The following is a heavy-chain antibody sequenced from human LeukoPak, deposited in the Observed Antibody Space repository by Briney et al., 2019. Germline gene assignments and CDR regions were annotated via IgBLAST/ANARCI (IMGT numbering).Heavy chain of an antibody. CDR1: GGSISSYY. D-gene: IGHD5-18*01. J-gene: IGHJ4*02. CDR3: AREGTAMGADY. CDR2: IYYSGST. V-gene: IGHV4-59*01. Sequence: SETLSLTCTVSGGSISSYYWSWIRQPPGKGLEWIGYIYYSGSTNYNLSLKSRVTISVDTSKNQFSLKLSSVTAADTAVYYCAREGTAMGADYWGQGTLVTVSS.